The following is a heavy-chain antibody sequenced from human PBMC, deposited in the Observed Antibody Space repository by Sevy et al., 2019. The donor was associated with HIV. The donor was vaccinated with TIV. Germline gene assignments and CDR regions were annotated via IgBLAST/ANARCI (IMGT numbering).Heavy chain of an antibody. Sequence: ASVKVSCKASGYTFTGYYMHWVRQAPGQGLEWMGWINPNSGGTNYAQKFQYRVTMTRDTSISTAYMELSRLRSDDTAVYYCARDRRNNRWESSRDAFDIWGQGTMVTVSS. CDR1: GYTFTGYY. J-gene: IGHJ3*02. D-gene: IGHD1-26*01. V-gene: IGHV1-2*02. CDR2: INPNSGGT. CDR3: ARDRRNNRWESSRDAFDI.